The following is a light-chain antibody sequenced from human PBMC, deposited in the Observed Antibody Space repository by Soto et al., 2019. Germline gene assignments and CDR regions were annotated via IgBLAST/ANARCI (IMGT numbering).Light chain of an antibody. Sequence: DIQMTQSPSTLSASVGDRVTITCRASQSISSWLAWYQQKPGKAPNLLIYDASILESGVPSRFSGSGSGIEFTLTISSLQPDDFATYYCQQYNSYSQTFGQGTKVEIK. CDR1: QSISSW. CDR2: DAS. V-gene: IGKV1-5*01. J-gene: IGKJ1*01. CDR3: QQYNSYSQT.